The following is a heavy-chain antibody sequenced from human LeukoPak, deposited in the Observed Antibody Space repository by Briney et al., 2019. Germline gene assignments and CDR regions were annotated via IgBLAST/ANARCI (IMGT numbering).Heavy chain of an antibody. D-gene: IGHD4-17*01. CDR3: ARVRTHYGDYAFFDY. CDR2: INHSGST. CDR1: GGSFSGYY. V-gene: IGHV4-34*01. Sequence: SETLSLTCAVYGGSFSGYYWSWIRQPPGKGLEWIGEINHSGSTNYNPSLKCRVTISVDTSKNQFSLKLSSVTAADTAVYYCARVRTHYGDYAFFDYWGQGTLVTVSS. J-gene: IGHJ4*02.